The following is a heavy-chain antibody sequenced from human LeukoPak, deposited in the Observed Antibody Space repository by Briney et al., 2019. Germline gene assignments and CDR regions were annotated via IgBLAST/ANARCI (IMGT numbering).Heavy chain of an antibody. Sequence: ASVKVSCKASGYTFTGYCMHWVRQAPGQGLEWMGWINPNSGGTNYAQKFQGRVTMTRDTSISTAYMELSRLRSDDTAVYYCARIVVPAAREDYWGQGTLVTVSS. J-gene: IGHJ4*02. D-gene: IGHD2-2*01. CDR1: GYTFTGYC. V-gene: IGHV1-2*02. CDR2: INPNSGGT. CDR3: ARIVVPAAREDY.